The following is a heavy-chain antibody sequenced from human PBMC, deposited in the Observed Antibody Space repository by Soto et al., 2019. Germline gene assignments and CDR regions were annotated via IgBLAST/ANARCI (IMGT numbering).Heavy chain of an antibody. V-gene: IGHV3-30-3*01. CDR2: ISYDGSNK. J-gene: IGHJ6*02. Sequence: GGSLRLSCAASGFTFSSYAMHWVRQAPGKGLEWVAVISYDGSNKYYADSVKGRFTISRDNSKNTLYLQMNSLRAEDTAVYYCVRDRSGSQLELLVYYYYYGMDVWGQGTTVTVSS. CDR3: VRDRSGSQLELLVYYYYYGMDV. CDR1: GFTFSSYA. D-gene: IGHD1-1*01.